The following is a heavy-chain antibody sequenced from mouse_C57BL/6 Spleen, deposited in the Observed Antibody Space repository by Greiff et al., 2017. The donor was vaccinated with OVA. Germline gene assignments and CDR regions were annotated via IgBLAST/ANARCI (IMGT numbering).Heavy chain of an antibody. CDR3: ARGCYDYDGFYAMDY. Sequence: QVQLQQPGTELVKPGASVKLSCKASGYTFTSYWMHWVKQRPGQGLEWIGNINPSNGGTNYNEKFKGKATLTVDKSSSTAYMQLSSLTSEDSAVYYGARGCYDYDGFYAMDYWGQGTTVTVSS. CDR2: INPSNGGT. J-gene: IGHJ4*01. V-gene: IGHV1-53*01. D-gene: IGHD2-4*01. CDR1: GYTFTSYW.